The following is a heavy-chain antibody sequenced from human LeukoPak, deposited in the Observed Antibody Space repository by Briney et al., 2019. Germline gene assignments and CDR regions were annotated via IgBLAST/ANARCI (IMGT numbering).Heavy chain of an antibody. V-gene: IGHV4-61*01. D-gene: IGHD4-17*01. Sequence: SETLSLTCTVSGGSVSSGSYYWSWIRQPPGKGLEWIGYIYYSGSTNYNPSLKSRVTISVDTSKNQFSLKLSSVTAVDTAVYYCARGRGLRAFDYWGQGTLVTVSS. CDR1: GGSVSSGSYY. J-gene: IGHJ4*02. CDR3: ARGRGLRAFDY. CDR2: IYYSGST.